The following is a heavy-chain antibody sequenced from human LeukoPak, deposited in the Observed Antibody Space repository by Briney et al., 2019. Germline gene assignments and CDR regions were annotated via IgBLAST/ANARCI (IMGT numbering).Heavy chain of an antibody. CDR3: VRDTPGYGGDDFDY. V-gene: IGHV3-30*02. J-gene: IGHJ4*02. D-gene: IGHD4-23*01. CDR2: IQAGGDEK. CDR1: GFTFSTYG. Sequence: GGSLRLSCAAYGFTFSTYGMHWVRQAPGKGLEWMTFIQAGGDEKYYAESVKGRFTVSRDNSKNTLYLQMNSLRAEDTAVYYCVRDTPGYGGDDFDYWGQGALVTVSS.